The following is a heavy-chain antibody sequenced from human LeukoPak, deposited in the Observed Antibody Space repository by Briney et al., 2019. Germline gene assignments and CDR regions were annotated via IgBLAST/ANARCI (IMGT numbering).Heavy chain of an antibody. J-gene: IGHJ5*02. CDR3: ARGKHSSSWYR. CDR2: INHSGST. Sequence: PSQTLSLTCTVSGGSISSGDYYWSWIRQPPGKGLEWIGEINHSGSTNYNPSLKSRVTISVDTSKNQFSLKLSSVTAADTAVYYCARGKHSSSWYRWGQGALVTVSS. D-gene: IGHD6-13*01. CDR1: GGSISSGDYY. V-gene: IGHV4-30-4*01.